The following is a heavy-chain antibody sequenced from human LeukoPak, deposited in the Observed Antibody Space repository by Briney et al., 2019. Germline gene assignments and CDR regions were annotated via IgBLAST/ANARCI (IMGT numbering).Heavy chain of an antibody. Sequence: PGGSLRLSCAASGFTFSSYAMSWVRQAPGKGLERVSAISGSGGSTYYADSVKGRFTISRDNSKNTLYLQMNSLRAEDTAVYYCAKVRARWLQLYYWGQGTLVTVSS. J-gene: IGHJ4*02. CDR1: GFTFSSYA. CDR2: ISGSGGST. D-gene: IGHD5-24*01. V-gene: IGHV3-23*01. CDR3: AKVRARWLQLYY.